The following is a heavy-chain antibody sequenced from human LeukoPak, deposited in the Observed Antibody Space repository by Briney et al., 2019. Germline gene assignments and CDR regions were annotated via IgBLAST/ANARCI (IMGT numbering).Heavy chain of an antibody. CDR1: GFTFSSYW. Sequence: GGSLRLSCVVPGFTFSSYWMTWVRQAPGTGLEWVATIKQDGSEKYYVDSVQGRFTISRDNAKNSLFLQMNSLRVEDTAVYYCTRDHDYWGQGTLVTVSS. V-gene: IGHV3-7*03. CDR2: IKQDGSEK. CDR3: TRDHDY. J-gene: IGHJ4*02.